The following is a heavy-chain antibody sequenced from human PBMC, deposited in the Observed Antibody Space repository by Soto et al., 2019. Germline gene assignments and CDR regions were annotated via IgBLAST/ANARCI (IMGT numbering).Heavy chain of an antibody. Sequence: QVQRVQSGAEVKKPGSSVKVSCKASGGTFSSYAISWVRQASGQGLEWMGGIIPIFGTAIYAEKFQGRVTITADESRGTADMELSSLSSEDTAVYYCARDRGVDTAMAPHQGGMDVWGQGTTVTVSS. CDR1: GGTFSSYA. D-gene: IGHD5-18*01. CDR3: ARDRGVDTAMAPHQGGMDV. CDR2: IIPIFGTA. J-gene: IGHJ6*02. V-gene: IGHV1-69*01.